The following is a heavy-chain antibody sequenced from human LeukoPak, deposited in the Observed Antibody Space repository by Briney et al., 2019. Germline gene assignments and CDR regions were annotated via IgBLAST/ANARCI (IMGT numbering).Heavy chain of an antibody. V-gene: IGHV3-48*01. CDR3: ARRYDILTGFSRPLYFDY. CDR1: GFNFNNYN. D-gene: IGHD3-9*01. J-gene: IGHJ4*02. Sequence: GGSLRLSCAASGFNFNNYNMNWVRQAPGKGLEWVSYITLSSSSIYYADSVKGRFTISRDNAKNSLYLQMNSLRAEDTAVYYCARRYDILTGFSRPLYFDYWGQGTLVTVSS. CDR2: ITLSSSSI.